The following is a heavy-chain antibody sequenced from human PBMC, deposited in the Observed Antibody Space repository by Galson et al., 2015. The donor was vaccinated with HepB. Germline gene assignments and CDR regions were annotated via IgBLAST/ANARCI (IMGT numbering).Heavy chain of an antibody. D-gene: IGHD3-9*01. CDR3: ARDRRLRYFDEGYYYYGMDV. V-gene: IGHV3-66*02. CDR2: IYSGGST. J-gene: IGHJ6*02. Sequence: SLRLSCAASGFTVSSNYMSWVRQAPGKGLEWVSVIYSGGSTYYADSVKGRFTISRDNSKNTLYLQMNSLRAEDTAVYYCARDRRLRYFDEGYYYYGMDVWGQGTTVTVSS. CDR1: GFTVSSNY.